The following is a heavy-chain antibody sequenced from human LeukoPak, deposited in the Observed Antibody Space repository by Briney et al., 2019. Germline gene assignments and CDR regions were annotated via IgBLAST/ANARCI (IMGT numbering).Heavy chain of an antibody. D-gene: IGHD3-9*01. J-gene: IGHJ6*02. CDR3: AREAVYDILTGYYYYGMDV. V-gene: IGHV3-33*01. CDR1: GFTLSSYG. CDR2: IWYDGSNK. Sequence: PGGSLRLSCAASGFTLSSYGMHWVRQAPGKGLEWVAVIWYDGSNKYYADSVKGRFTISRDNTKRTLYLQMNSLRAEDTVVYYCAREAVYDILTGYYYYGMDVWGQGTTVTVSS.